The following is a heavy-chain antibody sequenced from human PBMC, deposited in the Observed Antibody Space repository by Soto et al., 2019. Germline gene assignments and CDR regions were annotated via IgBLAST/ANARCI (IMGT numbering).Heavy chain of an antibody. Sequence: GGSLRLSCAASGFTFDDYAMHWVRQAPGKGLEWVSGISWNSGSIGYADSVKGRFTISRDNAKNSLYLQMNSLRAEDTALYYCAKGCSSTSCYYFDYWGQGTLVTVSS. CDR2: ISWNSGSI. CDR3: AKGCSSTSCYYFDY. CDR1: GFTFDDYA. D-gene: IGHD2-2*01. J-gene: IGHJ4*02. V-gene: IGHV3-9*01.